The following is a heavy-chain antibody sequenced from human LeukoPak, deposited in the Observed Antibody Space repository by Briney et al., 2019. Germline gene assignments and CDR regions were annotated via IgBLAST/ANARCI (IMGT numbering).Heavy chain of an antibody. D-gene: IGHD3-16*02. Sequence: GGSLRLSCAASRFTFSNHYMSWIRQAPGKGLVWVSYISSRSSNKYYADSVKGRFTISRDNARKSLYLQMNSLRAEDTAVYYCARVPAGVIGMKDAFDIWGQGTMVTVSS. CDR3: ARVPAGVIGMKDAFDI. V-gene: IGHV3-11*04. CDR2: ISSRSSNK. CDR1: RFTFSNHY. J-gene: IGHJ3*02.